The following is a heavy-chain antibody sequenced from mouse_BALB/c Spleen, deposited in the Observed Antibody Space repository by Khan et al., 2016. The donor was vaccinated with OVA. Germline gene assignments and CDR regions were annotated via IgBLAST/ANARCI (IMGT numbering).Heavy chain of an antibody. Sequence: QVQLQQSGAELARPGASVKMSCKASGYTFTSYTMHWVKQRPGQGLEWIGYISPSSGYTNYNQKFKDKATLTADKSSSTAYMQLSSLTSEDSAVYDCVREGAYYRSDGWFAYWGQGTLVTGSA. CDR1: GYTFTSYT. J-gene: IGHJ3*01. V-gene: IGHV1-4*01. CDR3: VREGAYYRSDGWFAY. D-gene: IGHD2-14*01. CDR2: ISPSSGYT.